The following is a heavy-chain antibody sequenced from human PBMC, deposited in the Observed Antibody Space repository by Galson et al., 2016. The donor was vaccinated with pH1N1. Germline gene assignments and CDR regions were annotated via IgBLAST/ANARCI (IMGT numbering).Heavy chain of an antibody. CDR3: ASHSLRDGYNLSYFDY. CDR2: IIPIFGTP. CDR1: GGTFSFYS. D-gene: IGHD5-24*01. J-gene: IGHJ4*02. Sequence: SVKVSCKASGGTFSFYSFSWLRQAPGKGLEWMGGIIPIFGTPNYAQKFQGRVAITADESSSTAYMDLSSLRSEDTAVYYCASHSLRDGYNLSYFDYWGQGTLVTVSS. V-gene: IGHV1-69*13.